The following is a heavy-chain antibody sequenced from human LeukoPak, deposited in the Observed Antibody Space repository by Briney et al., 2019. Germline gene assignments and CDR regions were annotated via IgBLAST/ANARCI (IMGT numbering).Heavy chain of an antibody. CDR3: ARSARLMKGVVEVTALDD. D-gene: IGHD3-3*01. CDR1: GFTFRSYE. Sequence: GGSLRLSCEDSGFTFRSYEMNWVRQAPGKGLEWIAYLSSSGSAFSYADSVKGRFTIARDNAKNSVYQEMNSLRADDTAVYYCARSARLMKGVVEVTALDDWGQGTLVTVSS. CDR2: LSSSGSAF. V-gene: IGHV3-48*03. J-gene: IGHJ4*02.